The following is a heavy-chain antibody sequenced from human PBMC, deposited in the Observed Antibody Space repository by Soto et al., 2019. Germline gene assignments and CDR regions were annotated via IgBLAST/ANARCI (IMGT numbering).Heavy chain of an antibody. CDR2: IYYSGST. CDR3: ARNYYDILTGSYYFDY. D-gene: IGHD3-9*01. J-gene: IGHJ4*02. Sequence: SETLSLTCTVSGGSISSSSYYWGWTRQPPGKGLEWIGSIYYSGSTSYNPSLNSRVTISVDTSKNQCSLKLSSVTAADTAVYYCARNYYDILTGSYYFDYWGQGTLVTVSS. V-gene: IGHV4-39*01. CDR1: GGSISSSSYY.